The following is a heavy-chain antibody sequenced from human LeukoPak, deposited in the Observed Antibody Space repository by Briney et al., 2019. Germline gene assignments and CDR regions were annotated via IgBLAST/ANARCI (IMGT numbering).Heavy chain of an antibody. V-gene: IGHV4-61*10. CDR3: ARVLYGDYDWYFDL. Sequence: SETLSLTCTVSGGSISSGSYYWSWIRQPAGKGLEWIGYIYYSGSTNYNPSLKSRVTISVDTSKNQFSLKLSTVTAADTAVYYCARVLYGDYDWYFDLWGRGTLVTVSS. D-gene: IGHD4-17*01. CDR2: IYYSGST. J-gene: IGHJ2*01. CDR1: GGSISSGSYY.